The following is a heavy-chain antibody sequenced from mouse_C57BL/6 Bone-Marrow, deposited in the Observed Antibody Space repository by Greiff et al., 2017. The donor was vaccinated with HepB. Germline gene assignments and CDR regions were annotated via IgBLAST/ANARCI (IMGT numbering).Heavy chain of an antibody. Sequence: EVQLVESGEGLVKPGGSLKLSCAASGFTFSSYAMSWVRQTPEKRLEWVAYISSGGDYIYYADTVKGRFTISRDNARNTLYLQMSSLKSEDTAMYYCTRDGYYSYYYAMDYWGQGTSVTVSS. CDR2: ISSGGDYI. CDR1: GFTFSSYA. D-gene: IGHD2-3*01. J-gene: IGHJ4*01. V-gene: IGHV5-9-1*02. CDR3: TRDGYYSYYYAMDY.